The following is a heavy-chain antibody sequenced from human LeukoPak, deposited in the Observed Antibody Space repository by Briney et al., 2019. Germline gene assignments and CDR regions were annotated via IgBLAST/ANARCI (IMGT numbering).Heavy chain of an antibody. CDR1: GFTFSSYA. J-gene: IGHJ6*02. D-gene: IGHD1-1*01. Sequence: GRSLRLSCAASGFTFSSYAMHWVRQAPGKGLESVAVISYDGSNKYYADSVKGRFTISRDNSKNTLYLQMNSLRAEDTAVYYCARGANSYYYYYGMDVWGQGTTVTVSS. CDR3: ARGANSYYYYYGMDV. CDR2: ISYDGSNK. V-gene: IGHV3-30-3*01.